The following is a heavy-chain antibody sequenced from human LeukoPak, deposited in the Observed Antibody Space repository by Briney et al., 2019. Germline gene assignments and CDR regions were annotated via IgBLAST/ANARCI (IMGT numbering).Heavy chain of an antibody. J-gene: IGHJ4*02. Sequence: GASVKVSCKASGYTFTGYYMHWVRQAPGQGLEWMGWINPNSGGTNYAQKFQGRVTMTRDTSISTAYMELSRLRSDDTAVYYCARDPNSYGSYYFDYWGQGTLVIVSS. CDR2: INPNSGGT. CDR3: ARDPNSYGSYYFDY. D-gene: IGHD5-18*01. CDR1: GYTFTGYY. V-gene: IGHV1-2*02.